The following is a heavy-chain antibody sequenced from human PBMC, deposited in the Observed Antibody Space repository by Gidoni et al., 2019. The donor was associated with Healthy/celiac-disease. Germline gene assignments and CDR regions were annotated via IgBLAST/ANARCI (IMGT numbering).Heavy chain of an antibody. D-gene: IGHD3-22*01. CDR1: GFTFISYA. J-gene: IGHJ2*01. CDR2: MSGSGGST. V-gene: IGHV3-23*01. Sequence: EVQLLESVGGLVQPVCSLRLFCAASGFTFISYAMSWVRQAPGKGLEWVSAMSGSGGSTYYADSVKGRCTISRDNSKNTLYLQMNSLRAEDTAVYYCAKSPPYYYDSSGYYWGYFDLWGRGTLVTVSS. CDR3: AKSPPYYYDSSGYYWGYFDL.